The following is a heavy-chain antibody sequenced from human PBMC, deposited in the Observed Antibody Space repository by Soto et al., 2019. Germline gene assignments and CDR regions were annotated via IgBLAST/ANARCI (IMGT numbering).Heavy chain of an antibody. V-gene: IGHV1-58*01. CDR2: IVVGSGNT. J-gene: IGHJ6*02. D-gene: IGHD3-22*01. CDR1: GFTFTSSA. Sequence: QMQLVQSGPGVKKPGTSVKVSCKASGFTFTSSAVQWVRQARGQRLEWIGWIVVGSGNTNYAQKFQERVTITRDMCTSTVYMELSGLRSEGTAVYYCAADPNYYDSSGYPSYYYGMDVWGQGTTVTVSS. CDR3: AADPNYYDSSGYPSYYYGMDV.